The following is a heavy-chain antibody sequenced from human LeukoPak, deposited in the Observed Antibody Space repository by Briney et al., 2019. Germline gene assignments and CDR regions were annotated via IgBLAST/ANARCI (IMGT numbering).Heavy chain of an antibody. CDR3: AREGAGFDY. CDR1: GFTVSDYY. V-gene: IGHV3-74*01. Sequence: GGSLRLSCAASGFTVSDYYMNWIRQAPGKGLVWVSRINSDGSSTNYADSVKGRFTISRDNAKNTLYLQMNSLRAEDTAIYYCAREGAGFDYWGQGTLVTVSS. D-gene: IGHD1-26*01. J-gene: IGHJ4*02. CDR2: INSDGSST.